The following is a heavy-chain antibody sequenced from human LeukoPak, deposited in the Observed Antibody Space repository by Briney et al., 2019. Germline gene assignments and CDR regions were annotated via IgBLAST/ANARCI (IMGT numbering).Heavy chain of an antibody. CDR2: IFGSGGSP. CDR1: GFTFGSFA. Sequence: GGSLRLFCQASGFTFGSFAMYWVRQAPGKGLEWIAGIFGSGGSPHYADSVKGRFTVSRDNSKNTVYLQINSLRAEDTAVYSCGKTTAGYSSGQKPAWPVDYWGQGSLVTVSS. D-gene: IGHD5-18*01. CDR3: GKTTAGYSSGQKPAWPVDY. J-gene: IGHJ4*02. V-gene: IGHV3-23*01.